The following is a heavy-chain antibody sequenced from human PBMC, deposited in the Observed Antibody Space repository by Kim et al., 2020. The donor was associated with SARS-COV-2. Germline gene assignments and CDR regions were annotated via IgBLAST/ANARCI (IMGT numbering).Heavy chain of an antibody. CDR2: INPNSGGT. V-gene: IGHV1-2*06. CDR1: GYTFTGYY. Sequence: ASVKVSCKASGYTFTGYYMHWVRQAPGQGLEWMGRINPNSGGTNYAQKFQGRVTMTRDTSISTAYMELSRLRSDDTAVYYCARGRTLWQLASYYYYMDVWGKGTTVTVSS. J-gene: IGHJ6*03. CDR3: ARGRTLWQLASYYYYMDV. D-gene: IGHD6-6*01.